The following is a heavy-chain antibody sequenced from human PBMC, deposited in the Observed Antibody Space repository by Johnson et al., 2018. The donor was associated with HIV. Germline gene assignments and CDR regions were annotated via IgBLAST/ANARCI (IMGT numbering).Heavy chain of an antibody. J-gene: IGHJ3*02. CDR1: GFTFDDYA. V-gene: IGHV3-9*01. D-gene: IGHD3-22*01. CDR3: AKERRITMIAGVGNAFDI. CDR2: ISWNSDSV. Sequence: VQLVESGGGLVQPGRSLRLSCAASGFTFDDYAMHWVRQAPGKGLEWVSGISWNSDSVDYADSVKGRFTISRDNAKNSLYLQMNSLRTEDTALYYCAKERRITMIAGVGNAFDIWGQGTMVTVSS.